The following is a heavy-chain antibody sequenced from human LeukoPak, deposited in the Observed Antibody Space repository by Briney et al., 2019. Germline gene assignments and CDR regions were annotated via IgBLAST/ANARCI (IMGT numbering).Heavy chain of an antibody. CDR1: GGTFSSYA. CDR3: ARSGYSYGDTTGFDP. Sequence: ASVKVSCKASGGTFSSYAISWVRQALGQGLEWMGGIIPIFGTANYAQKFQGRVTITTDESTSTAYMELSSLRSEDTAVYYCARSGYSYGDTTGFDPWGQGTLVTVSS. V-gene: IGHV1-69*05. CDR2: IIPIFGTA. D-gene: IGHD5-18*01. J-gene: IGHJ5*02.